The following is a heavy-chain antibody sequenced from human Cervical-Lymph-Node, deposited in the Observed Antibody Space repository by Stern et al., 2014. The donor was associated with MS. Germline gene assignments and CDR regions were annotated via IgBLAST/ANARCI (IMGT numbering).Heavy chain of an antibody. D-gene: IGHD2-8*02. CDR2: VYYRGAT. CDR1: GDSIRSYTHY. J-gene: IGHJ4*02. V-gene: IGHV4-39*01. CDR3: AKHACTGAACPFDL. Sequence: QVQLQESGPGLVKPSETLSLTCAVSGDSIRSYTHYWAWIRQPPGKGLEWIGVVYYRGATSYNPSLKSPVTISVDTSKNHFSLGLNSVTAADTAVYYCAKHACTGAACPFDLWGQGTLVTVSS.